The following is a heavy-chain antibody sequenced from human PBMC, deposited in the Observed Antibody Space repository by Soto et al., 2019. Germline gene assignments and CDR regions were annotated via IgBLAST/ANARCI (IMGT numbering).Heavy chain of an antibody. J-gene: IGHJ4*02. CDR2: IYYSGST. V-gene: IGHV4-31*03. D-gene: IGHD5-12*01. Sequence: QVQLQESGPGLVKPSQTLSLTCTVSGGSISSGGYYWSWIRQHPGKGLEWIGYIYYSGSTYYNPSLKSRVTISVDTSKNQFSLKLSSVTAADTAVYYCVSSGYVRWDSYFDYWGQGTLVTVSS. CDR1: GGSISSGGYY. CDR3: VSSGYVRWDSYFDY.